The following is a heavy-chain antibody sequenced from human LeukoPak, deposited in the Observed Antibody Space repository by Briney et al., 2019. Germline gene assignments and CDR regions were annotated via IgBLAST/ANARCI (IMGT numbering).Heavy chain of an antibody. CDR2: IYYSGST. J-gene: IGHJ3*02. CDR1: GGSISSYY. D-gene: IGHD1-26*01. CDR3: ARAELLHAFDI. V-gene: IGHV4-59*01. Sequence: SETLSLTCTVSGGSISSYYWSWIRQPPGKGLEWIGYIYYSGSTNYNPSLKSRVTISVDTSKNQFSLKLSSVTAADTAVYYCARAELLHAFDIWGQGTMVTVPS.